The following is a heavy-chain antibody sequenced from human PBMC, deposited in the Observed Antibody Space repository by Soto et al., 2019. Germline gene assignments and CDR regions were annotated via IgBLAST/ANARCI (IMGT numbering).Heavy chain of an antibody. V-gene: IGHV4-59*01. Sequence: PSETLSLTCTVSGGSISSYYWSWIRQPPGKGLEWIGYIYYSGSTNYNPSLKSRVTISVDTSKNQFSLKLSSVTAADTAVYYCARSDFTVDFDYWGQGTLVTVSS. CDR2: IYYSGST. CDR1: GGSISSYY. CDR3: ARSDFTVDFDY. J-gene: IGHJ4*02. D-gene: IGHD3-16*01.